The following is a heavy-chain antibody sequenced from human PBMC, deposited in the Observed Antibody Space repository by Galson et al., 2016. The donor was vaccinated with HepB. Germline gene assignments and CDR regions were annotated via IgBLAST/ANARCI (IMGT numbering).Heavy chain of an antibody. Sequence: LSLTCTVSGGSISSYYWSWIRQPPGKGLEWIGYIYYSGSTNYNPSLKSRVTISVDTSKNQFSLKLSSVTAADTAVYYCARVRNYYDSSGYKHYFDYWGQGALVTVSP. CDR3: ARVRNYYDSSGYKHYFDY. CDR1: GGSISSYY. V-gene: IGHV4-59*01. CDR2: IYYSGST. D-gene: IGHD3-22*01. J-gene: IGHJ4*02.